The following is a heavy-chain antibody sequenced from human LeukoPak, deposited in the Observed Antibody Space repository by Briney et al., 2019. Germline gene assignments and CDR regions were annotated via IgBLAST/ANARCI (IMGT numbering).Heavy chain of an antibody. Sequence: PSETLSLTCTVSGGTISSYYWSWIRQSPGKGLEWIGSVFNSGGTTYSPSLRSRVAISLDRSKSQFSLRLTPVTAADTSLYFCARPRPGYGAIHGWGQGTMVTVSS. CDR2: VFNSGGT. V-gene: IGHV4-59*08. J-gene: IGHJ3*01. CDR3: ARPRPGYGAIHG. CDR1: GGTISSYY. D-gene: IGHD5-18*01.